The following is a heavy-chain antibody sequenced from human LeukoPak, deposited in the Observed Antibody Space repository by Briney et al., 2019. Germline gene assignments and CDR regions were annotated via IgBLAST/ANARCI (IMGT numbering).Heavy chain of an antibody. V-gene: IGHV1-2*02. CDR3: AREGIAARRRYNWFDP. J-gene: IGHJ5*02. D-gene: IGHD6-6*01. Sequence: ASVKVSCKASGYTFTGYYMHWVRQAPGQGREWMGWINPNSGGTNYAQKFQGRVTMTRDTSISTAYMELSRLRSDDTAVYYCAREGIAARRRYNWFDPWGQGTLVTVSS. CDR1: GYTFTGYY. CDR2: INPNSGGT.